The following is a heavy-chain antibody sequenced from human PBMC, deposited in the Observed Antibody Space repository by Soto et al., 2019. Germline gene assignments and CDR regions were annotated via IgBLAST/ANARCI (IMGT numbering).Heavy chain of an antibody. D-gene: IGHD2-21*02. CDR3: ARNKDCGGDCGLRYHYGMDV. V-gene: IGHV4-31*03. CDR1: GASISSGGYY. J-gene: IGHJ6*02. Sequence: NPSETLSLTCTVSGASISSGGYYWSWIRQHPGKGLEWIGYIYYSGSTYYNPSLKSRVTISVDTSKNQFSLKLSSATAADTAVYHCARNKDCGGDCGLRYHYGMDVWGQGTTVTAP. CDR2: IYYSGST.